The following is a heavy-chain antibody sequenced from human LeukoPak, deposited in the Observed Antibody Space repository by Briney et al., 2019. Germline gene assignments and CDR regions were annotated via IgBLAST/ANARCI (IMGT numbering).Heavy chain of an antibody. CDR2: INSDGSST. J-gene: IGHJ4*02. V-gene: IGHV3-74*01. D-gene: IGHD3-22*01. CDR3: ARGGYYDSSGLYFDY. CDR1: GFTFSSYW. Sequence: GGSLRLSCAASGFTFSSYWMHWVRQAPEKGLVWVSRINSDGSSTRYADSVKGRFTISRDNAKNTLYLQMNSLRAEDTAVYYCARGGYYDSSGLYFDYWGQGTLVTVSS.